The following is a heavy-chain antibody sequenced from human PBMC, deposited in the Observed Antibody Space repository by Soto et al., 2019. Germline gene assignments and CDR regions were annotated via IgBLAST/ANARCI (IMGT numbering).Heavy chain of an antibody. J-gene: IGHJ4*02. CDR1: GFIFSNNG. CDR3: TIVRVADSALDH. Sequence: GSLRLSCLGSGFIFSNNGMHWVRQTPGKGLEWVAFMSYDGSDTFYADSVKGRFTISRDNSKNTLFLHMSNLRAEDTAMYYCTIVRVADSALDHWGQGTLVTVSS. V-gene: IGHV3-30*02. D-gene: IGHD3-10*02. CDR2: MSYDGSDT.